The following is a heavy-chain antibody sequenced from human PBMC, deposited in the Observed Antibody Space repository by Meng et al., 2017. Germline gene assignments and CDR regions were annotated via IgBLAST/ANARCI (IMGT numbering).Heavy chain of an antibody. D-gene: IGHD2-15*01. J-gene: IGHJ4*02. Sequence: GQQQQWGAGLLKPSETLSLTCAVYGGSFSGYYWSWIRQPTGKGLEWIGEINHSGSTNYNPSLKSRVTISVDTSKNQFSLKLSSVTAADTAVYYCAREGDCSGGSCSPVDYWGQGTLVTVSS. V-gene: IGHV4-34*01. CDR1: GGSFSGYY. CDR2: INHSGST. CDR3: AREGDCSGGSCSPVDY.